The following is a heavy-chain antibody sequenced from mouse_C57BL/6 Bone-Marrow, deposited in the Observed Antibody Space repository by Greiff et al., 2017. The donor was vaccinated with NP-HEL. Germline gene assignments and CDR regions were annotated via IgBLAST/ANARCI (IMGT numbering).Heavy chain of an antibody. CDR1: GFTFSSYA. CDR2: ISSGGDYI. D-gene: IGHD2-4*01. Sequence: EVQRVESGEGLVKPGGSLKLSCAASGFTFSSYAMSWVRQTPEKRLEWVAYISSGGDYIYYADTVKGRFTISRDNARNTRYLQMSSLKSEDTAMYYCTRWAYDYYPSFDYWGQGTTLTVSS. CDR3: TRWAYDYYPSFDY. V-gene: IGHV5-9-1*02. J-gene: IGHJ2*01.